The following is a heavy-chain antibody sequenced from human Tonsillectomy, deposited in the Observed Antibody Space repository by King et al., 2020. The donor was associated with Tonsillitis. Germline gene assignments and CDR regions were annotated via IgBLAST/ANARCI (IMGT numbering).Heavy chain of an antibody. CDR1: GYTFTGYY. V-gene: IGHV1-2*02. Sequence: VQLVESGTEVKKPGASVKVSCKASGYTFTGYYIQWVRQAPGQGLEWMGWLNPNSGGTNYAQKFQGRVTMTRDTSISTAYMERRRLSSVDTAVYDCASEWNVPVFYYGMDVWGQGTAVTVSS. D-gene: IGHD1-1*01. CDR2: LNPNSGGT. J-gene: IGHJ6*02. CDR3: ASEWNVPVFYYGMDV.